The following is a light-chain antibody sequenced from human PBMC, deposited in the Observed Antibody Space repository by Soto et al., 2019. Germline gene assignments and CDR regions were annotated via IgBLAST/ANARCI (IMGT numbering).Light chain of an antibody. V-gene: IGKV3-20*01. Sequence: EIVLTQSPDTLSLSPGERATLSCRASQRVSSGFLAWYQQKPGQAPRLLIYRASTRATGIPDRFTGSGSGTDFTLTISRLEPEDFAVYYCQQYGGSPITFGRGTKVEIK. J-gene: IGKJ4*02. CDR1: QRVSSGF. CDR3: QQYGGSPIT. CDR2: RAS.